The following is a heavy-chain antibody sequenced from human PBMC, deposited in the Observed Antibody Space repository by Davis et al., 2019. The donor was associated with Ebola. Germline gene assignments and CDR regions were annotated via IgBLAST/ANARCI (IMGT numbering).Heavy chain of an antibody. D-gene: IGHD6-13*01. Sequence: AASVKVSCKASGGTFSSYAISWVRQAPGQGLEWMGGIIPIFGTANYAQKFQGRVTITADKSTSTAYMELSSLRPEDTAVYYCARPSAAGTDVDYWGQGTLVTVSS. V-gene: IGHV1-69*06. CDR2: IIPIFGTA. J-gene: IGHJ4*02. CDR1: GGTFSSYA. CDR3: ARPSAAGTDVDY.